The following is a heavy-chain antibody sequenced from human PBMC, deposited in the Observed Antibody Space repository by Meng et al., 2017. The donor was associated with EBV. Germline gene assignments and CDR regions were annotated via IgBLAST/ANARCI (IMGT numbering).Heavy chain of an antibody. D-gene: IGHD5-24*01. CDR3: ARGRWLQPGSYFDY. CDR2: INHSGST. CDR1: GGSFSGYY. J-gene: IGHJ4*02. V-gene: IGHV4-34*01. Sequence: VQLQQWGGGLLKPSETLSLTCAVYGGSFSGYYWSWIRQPPGKGLEWIGEINHSGSTNYNPSLKSRVTISVDTPKNQFSLKLSSVTAADTAVYYCARGRWLQPGSYFDYWGQGTLVTVSS.